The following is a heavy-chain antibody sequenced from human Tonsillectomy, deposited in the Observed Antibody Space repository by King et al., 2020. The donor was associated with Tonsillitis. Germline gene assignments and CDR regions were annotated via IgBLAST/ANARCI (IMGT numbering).Heavy chain of an antibody. D-gene: IGHD1-26*01. V-gene: IGHV3-23*04. J-gene: IGHJ1*01. CDR1: GFTFSSYA. CDR3: AKDIWDSGSYWYFQH. Sequence: VQLVESGGGLVQPGGSLRLSCAASGFTFSSYAMSWVRQAPGKGLEWVSAISGSGGSTFYADSVKGRFTISRDNSKNTLYLQMNSLRAEDTAIYYCAKDIWDSGSYWYFQHWGQGTLVTVSS. CDR2: ISGSGGST.